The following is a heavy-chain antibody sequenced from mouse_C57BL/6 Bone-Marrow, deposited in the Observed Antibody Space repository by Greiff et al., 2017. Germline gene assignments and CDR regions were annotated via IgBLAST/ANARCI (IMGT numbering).Heavy chain of an antibody. CDR3: ARGSYGSSYVSYWYFDV. V-gene: IGHV1-54*01. CDR1: GYAFTNYL. J-gene: IGHJ1*03. D-gene: IGHD1-1*01. CDR2: INPGSGGT. Sequence: QVQLQQSGAELVRPGTSVKVSCKASGYAFTNYLIEWVKQRPGQGLEWIGVINPGSGGTNYNEKFKGKATLTADKSSSTAYMQLSSLTSEDSAVYFCARGSYGSSYVSYWYFDVWGTGTTVTFSS.